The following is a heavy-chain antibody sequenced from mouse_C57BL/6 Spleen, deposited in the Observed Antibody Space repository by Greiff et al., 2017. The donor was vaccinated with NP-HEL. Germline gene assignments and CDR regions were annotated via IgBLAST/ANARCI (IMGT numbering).Heavy chain of an antibody. CDR2: IDPANGNT. D-gene: IGHD2-3*01. CDR3: ARGRYDGYYWFAY. J-gene: IGHJ3*01. Sequence: VQLKESVAELVRPGASVKLSCTASGFNIKNTYMHWVKQRPEQGLEWIGRIDPANGNTKYAPKFQGKATITADTSSNTAYLQLSSLTSEDTAIYYCARGRYDGYYWFAYWGQGTLVTVSA. CDR1: GFNIKNTY. V-gene: IGHV14-3*01.